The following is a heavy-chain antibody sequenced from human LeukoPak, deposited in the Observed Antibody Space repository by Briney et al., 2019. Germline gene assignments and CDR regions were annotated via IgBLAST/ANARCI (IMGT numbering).Heavy chain of an antibody. D-gene: IGHD2-15*01. CDR3: ARQHRHCSGGSCYSGEFDY. J-gene: IGHJ4*02. CDR2: IYYSGST. CDR1: GGSIGSSSYY. Sequence: SETLSLTCTVSGGSIGSSSYYWGWIRQPPGKGLEWIGSIYYSGSTYYNPSLKSRVTISVDTSKNQFSLKLSSVTAADTAVYYCARQHRHCSGGSCYSGEFDYWGQGTLVTVSS. V-gene: IGHV4-39*01.